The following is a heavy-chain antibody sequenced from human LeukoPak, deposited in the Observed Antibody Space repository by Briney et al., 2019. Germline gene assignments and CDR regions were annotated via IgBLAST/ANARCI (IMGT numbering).Heavy chain of an antibody. CDR2: ISAYNGNT. J-gene: IGHJ6*02. CDR3: ARDDKVVTAINYYYYGMDV. D-gene: IGHD2-21*02. Sequence: ASVKVSCKASGYTFTSYGISWVRQAPGQGLEWMGWISAYNGNTNYAQKLQGRVTMTTDTSTSTAYMELSSLRSEDTAVYYCARDDKVVTAINYYYYGMDVWGQGTTVTVSS. V-gene: IGHV1-18*04. CDR1: GYTFTSYG.